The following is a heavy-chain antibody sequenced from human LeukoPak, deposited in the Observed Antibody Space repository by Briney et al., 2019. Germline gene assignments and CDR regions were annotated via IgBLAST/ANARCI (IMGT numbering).Heavy chain of an antibody. V-gene: IGHV1-8*01. J-gene: IGHJ5*02. CDR2: MNPNSGNT. Sequence: ASVTVSCKASACTFTSYDINWVRQATGQGLELMGWMNPNSGNTGYAQKFQGRVTMTRNTSISTAYMELSSLRSEDTAVYYCARGVGYCSNGVCYRRLNWFDPWGQGTLVTVSS. CDR1: ACTFTSYD. D-gene: IGHD2-8*01. CDR3: ARGVGYCSNGVCYRRLNWFDP.